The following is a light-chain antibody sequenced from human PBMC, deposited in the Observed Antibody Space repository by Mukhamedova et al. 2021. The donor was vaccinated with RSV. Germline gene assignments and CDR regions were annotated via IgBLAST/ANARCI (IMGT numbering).Light chain of an antibody. J-gene: IGKJ4*01. V-gene: IGKV1-33*01. CDR2: EAS. CDR3: QQYDGLPLT. Sequence: WYQRRVQGGAPKLLIAEASTLETGVPSRISGSGSGTEFTLNIKSMEHEDIATYYCQQYDGLPLTFGGGTKVEIK.